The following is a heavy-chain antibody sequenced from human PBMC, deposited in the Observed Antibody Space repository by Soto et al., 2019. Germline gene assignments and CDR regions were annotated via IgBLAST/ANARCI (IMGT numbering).Heavy chain of an antibody. V-gene: IGHV3-7*01. CDR2: TRQDGSEK. J-gene: IGHJ4*02. CDR1: GFTFSNYW. CDR3: ATTQSFDY. Sequence: EVQVVESGGGLVQPGGSLKLSCVASGFTFSNYWMSWVRQAPGKGLEWVANTRQDGSEKNFVDSVKGRFTISRDNAKNSVDLQMNSLRAEDTAVYYCATTQSFDYWGQGTLVTVSS.